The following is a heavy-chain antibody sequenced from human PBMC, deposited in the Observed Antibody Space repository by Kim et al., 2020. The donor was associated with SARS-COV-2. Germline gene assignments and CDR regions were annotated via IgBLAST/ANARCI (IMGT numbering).Heavy chain of an antibody. Sequence: GGSLRLSCAASGFTFSSYSMNWVRQAPGKGLEWVSSISSSSSYIYYADSVKGRFTISRDNAKNSLYLQMNSLRAEDTAVYYCARAKDIRSYGSPNEMWGQGTMVTVSS. V-gene: IGHV3-21*01. J-gene: IGHJ3*02. CDR2: ISSSSSYI. CDR3: ARAKDIRSYGSPNEM. CDR1: GFTFSSYS. D-gene: IGHD5-18*01.